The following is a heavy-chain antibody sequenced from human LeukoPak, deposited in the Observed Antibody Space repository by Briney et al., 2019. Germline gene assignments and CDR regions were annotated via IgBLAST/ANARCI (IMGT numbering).Heavy chain of an antibody. CDR2: INHSGST. Sequence: SETLSLTCAVYGGSFSGCYWSWIRQPPGKGLEWIGEINHSGSTNYNPSLKSRVTISVDTSKNQFSLKLSSVTAADTAVYYCARGRITMVRGVITSLYFDYWGQGTLVTVSS. D-gene: IGHD3-10*01. V-gene: IGHV4-34*01. J-gene: IGHJ4*02. CDR3: ARGRITMVRGVITSLYFDY. CDR1: GGSFSGCY.